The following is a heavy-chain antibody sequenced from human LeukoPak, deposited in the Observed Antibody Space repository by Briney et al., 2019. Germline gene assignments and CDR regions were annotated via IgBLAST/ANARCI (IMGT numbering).Heavy chain of an antibody. D-gene: IGHD3-10*01. CDR2: ISGRRDST. CDR1: GFTFSSYG. J-gene: IGHJ5*02. Sequence: GGTLRLSCAASGFTFSSYGMSWVRQAPGKGLEWVSTISGRRDSTSYADSVKGRFTISRDNSKNTLYLQMNSLRAEDTAVYYCAKRLVRGVNNWFDPWGQGTLVTVSS. V-gene: IGHV3-23*01. CDR3: AKRLVRGVNNWFDP.